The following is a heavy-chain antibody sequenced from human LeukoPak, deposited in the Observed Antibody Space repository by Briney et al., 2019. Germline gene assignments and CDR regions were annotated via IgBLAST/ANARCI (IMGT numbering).Heavy chain of an antibody. Sequence: PSETLSLTCTVSGGSFRNYYWSWMRQPPGKGLEWIGYVYYSGNTNYNPSLKSRVTISVDTSKNQFSLKLSSVTAADTAVYYCASPSSSWYRAEYFQHWGQGTLVTVSS. CDR2: VYYSGNT. D-gene: IGHD6-13*01. CDR3: ASPSSSWYRAEYFQH. V-gene: IGHV4-59*08. CDR1: GGSFRNYY. J-gene: IGHJ1*01.